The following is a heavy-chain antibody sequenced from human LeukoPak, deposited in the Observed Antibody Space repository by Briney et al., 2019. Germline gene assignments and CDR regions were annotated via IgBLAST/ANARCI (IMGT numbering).Heavy chain of an antibody. Sequence: SETLSLTCAVYGGSFSDYYWSWIRQPPGKGLEWIGYIYTSGSTNYNPSPKSRVTISVDTSKNQFSLKLSSVTAADTAVYYCARLLGYCSSTSCSNNWFDPWGQGTLVTVSS. J-gene: IGHJ5*02. CDR2: IYTSGST. D-gene: IGHD2-2*01. CDR3: ARLLGYCSSTSCSNNWFDP. CDR1: GGSFSDYY. V-gene: IGHV4-4*09.